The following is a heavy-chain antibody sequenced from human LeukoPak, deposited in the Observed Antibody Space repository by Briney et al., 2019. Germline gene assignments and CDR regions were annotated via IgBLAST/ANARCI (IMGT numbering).Heavy chain of an antibody. CDR3: AKDAYGSGSYYNDY. CDR2: ISGSGGST. J-gene: IGHJ4*02. V-gene: IGHV3-23*01. D-gene: IGHD3-10*01. Sequence: GGTLRLSCAASGFTFSSYGMSWVRQAPGKGLEWVSAISGSGGSTYYADSVKGRFTISRDNSKNTLYLQMNSLRAEDTAVYYCAKDAYGSGSYYNDYWGQGTLVTVSS. CDR1: GFTFSSYG.